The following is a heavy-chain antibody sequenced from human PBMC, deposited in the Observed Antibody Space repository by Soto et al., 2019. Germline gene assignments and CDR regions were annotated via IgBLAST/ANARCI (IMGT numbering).Heavy chain of an antibody. CDR1: GFTVSGEY. V-gene: IGHV3-66*01. CDR2: IFSGGGT. J-gene: IGHJ6*03. Sequence: EVQLVESRGGLVQPGGSLRLSCAASGFTVSGEYMSWVRQAPGKGLEWVSVIFSGGGTYYADSVQGRFSISRDKSKNTLYLQMNSLRAEDTAVYYCARDQGGPTGNLAYMDVWGKGTTVTVSS. D-gene: IGHD1-1*01. CDR3: ARDQGGPTGNLAYMDV.